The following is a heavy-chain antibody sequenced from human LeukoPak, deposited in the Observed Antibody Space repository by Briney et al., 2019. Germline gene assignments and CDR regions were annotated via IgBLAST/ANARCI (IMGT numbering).Heavy chain of an antibody. CDR1: GFTFSDYY. Sequence: GGSLRLSCAASGFTFSDYYMSWIRQAPGKGLEWVSYISSSGSTIYYADSVRGRFTISRDNAKNSLYLQMNSLRAEDTAVYYCARDAYYGSGSYHFDYWGQGTLVTVSS. CDR3: ARDAYYGSGSYHFDY. CDR2: ISSSGSTI. D-gene: IGHD3-10*01. V-gene: IGHV3-11*01. J-gene: IGHJ4*02.